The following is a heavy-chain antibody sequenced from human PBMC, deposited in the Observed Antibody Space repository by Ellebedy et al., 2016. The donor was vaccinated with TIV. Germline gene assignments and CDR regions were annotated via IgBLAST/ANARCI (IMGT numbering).Heavy chain of an antibody. V-gene: IGHV5-51*01. D-gene: IGHD2-2*01. CDR3: ARHPRYCSSTSCYLEY. Sequence: GESLKISCKGSGYSFTSYWIGWVRQMPGKGLEWMGIIYPGDSDTRYSPSFQGQVTFSADKSISTAYLQWSSLKASDTAMYYCARHPRYCSSTSCYLEYWGQGTLVTVSS. CDR2: IYPGDSDT. J-gene: IGHJ4*02. CDR1: GYSFTSYW.